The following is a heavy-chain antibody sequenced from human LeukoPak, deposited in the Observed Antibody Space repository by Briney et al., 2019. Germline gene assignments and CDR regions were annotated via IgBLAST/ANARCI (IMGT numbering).Heavy chain of an antibody. CDR1: GFTFSSDA. J-gene: IGHJ4*02. Sequence: PGGSLRLSCAASGFTFSSDAMSWVRQAAGKGLEWVSAISGSGGSTYYADSVKGRFTISRDNSKNTLYLQMNSLRAEDTAVYYCATPMVRGVIISHFDYWGQGTLVTVSS. D-gene: IGHD3-10*01. CDR2: ISGSGGST. V-gene: IGHV3-23*01. CDR3: ATPMVRGVIISHFDY.